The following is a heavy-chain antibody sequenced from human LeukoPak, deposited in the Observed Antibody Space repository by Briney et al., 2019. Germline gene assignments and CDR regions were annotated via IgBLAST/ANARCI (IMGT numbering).Heavy chain of an antibody. D-gene: IGHD2-21*02. J-gene: IGHJ6*02. CDR1: GYTFTSYY. CDR3: AVSLYYYYGMDV. V-gene: IGHV1-46*01. Sequence: ASVKVSCKASGYTFTSYYTHWVRQAPGQGLEWMGIINPSGGSTSYAQKFQGRVTMTRDTSTSTVYMELSSLRSEDTAVYYCAVSLYYYYGMDVWGQGTTVTVSS. CDR2: INPSGGST.